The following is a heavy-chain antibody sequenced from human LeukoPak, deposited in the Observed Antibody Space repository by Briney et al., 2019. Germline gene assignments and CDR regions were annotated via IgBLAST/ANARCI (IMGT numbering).Heavy chain of an antibody. D-gene: IGHD3-22*01. CDR2: INPNSGGT. CDR1: GYTFTGYY. CDR3: AREGSFTYYDSSGYFY. Sequence: ASVKVSCKASGYTFTGYYMHWVRQAPGQGLEWMGWINPNSGGTNYAQKFQGRVTMTRDTSISTAYMELSRLRSDDTAVYYCAREGSFTYYDSSGYFYRGQGTLVTVSS. V-gene: IGHV1-2*02. J-gene: IGHJ4*02.